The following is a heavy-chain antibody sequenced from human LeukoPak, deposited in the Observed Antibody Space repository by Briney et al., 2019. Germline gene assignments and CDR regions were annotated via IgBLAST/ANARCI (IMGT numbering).Heavy chain of an antibody. J-gene: IGHJ4*02. CDR1: GGSISSYY. CDR3: ASPGRLRYFDWPHTN. V-gene: IGHV4-59*08. Sequence: SETLSLTCTVSGGSISSYYWSWIRQTPGKGLEWIGYIYYTGSTNYNPSLKSRVTISVDTSKNQFSLKLNSVTAADTAVYYCASPGRLRYFDWPHTNWGQGTLVTVSS. CDR2: IYYTGST. D-gene: IGHD3-9*01.